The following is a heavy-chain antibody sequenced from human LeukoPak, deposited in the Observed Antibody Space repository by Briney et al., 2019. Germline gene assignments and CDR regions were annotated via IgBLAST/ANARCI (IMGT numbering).Heavy chain of an antibody. J-gene: IGHJ4*02. V-gene: IGHV3-33*01. Sequence: GGSLRLSCAASGFTFSSYGMHWVRQAPGKGLEWVSFIWYDGSNKDYADSVKGRFTISRDNSKNTPYLQMNSLRAEDTAVYYCARSYGSGSCFDYWGQGTLVTVSS. D-gene: IGHD3-10*01. CDR2: IWYDGSNK. CDR3: ARSYGSGSCFDY. CDR1: GFTFSSYG.